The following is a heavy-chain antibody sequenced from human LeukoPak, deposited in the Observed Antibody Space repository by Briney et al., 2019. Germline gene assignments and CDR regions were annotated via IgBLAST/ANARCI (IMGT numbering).Heavy chain of an antibody. J-gene: IGHJ4*02. CDR3: AKGAYYDFWSGYYHIDY. D-gene: IGHD3-3*01. V-gene: IGHV3-23*01. Sequence: GGSLRLSCAASGFTFSSYAMSWVRQAPGKGLEWVSAISGSGGSTYYADSVKGRFTISRDNSKNTLYLQMNSPRAEDTAVYYCAKGAYYDFWSGYYHIDYWGQGTLVTVSS. CDR2: ISGSGGST. CDR1: GFTFSSYA.